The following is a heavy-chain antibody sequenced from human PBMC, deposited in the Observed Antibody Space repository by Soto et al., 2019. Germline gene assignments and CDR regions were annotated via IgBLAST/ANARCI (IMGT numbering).Heavy chain of an antibody. D-gene: IGHD3-22*01. Sequence: PSLPLSHTWTVSEGSSGGVDYCWRRIRKPPGKGLEWIGYIYYSGSTYYNPSLKSRVTISVDTSKNQFSLKLSSVTAADTAVYYCARGLYYYDSSGYPDYWGQGTLVTVSS. CDR1: EGSSGGVDYC. J-gene: IGHJ4*02. V-gene: IGHV4-30-4*01. CDR3: ARGLYYYDSSGYPDY. CDR2: IYYSGST.